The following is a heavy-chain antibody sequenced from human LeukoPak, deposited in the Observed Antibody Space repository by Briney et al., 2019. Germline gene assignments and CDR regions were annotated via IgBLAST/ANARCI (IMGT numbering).Heavy chain of an antibody. CDR3: ARERSGRYFDY. CDR2: IKQDGSEK. J-gene: IGHJ4*02. D-gene: IGHD1-1*01. V-gene: IGHV3-7*01. CDR1: GFTFSGFY. Sequence: PGGSLRLSCAASGFTFSGFYMSWVRQAPGKGLEWVANIKQDGSEKYYVDSMKGQFTISRDNAKNSLYLQMNSLRVEDTAVYYCARERSGRYFDYWGQGTLVTVSS.